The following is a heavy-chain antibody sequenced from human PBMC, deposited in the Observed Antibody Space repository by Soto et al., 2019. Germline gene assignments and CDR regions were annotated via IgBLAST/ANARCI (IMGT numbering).Heavy chain of an antibody. CDR3: AKGGYGGKFDY. J-gene: IGHJ4*02. V-gene: IGHV3-23*01. CDR2: ISGGGGST. Sequence: PRLSCAASGFTFSNYAMSWVRQAPGKGLEWVSAISGGGGSTYYADSVKGRFTISRDNSKNTLYLQMNSLRAEDTAVYYCAKGGYGGKFDYWGQGXLVTVYS. D-gene: IGHD6-25*01. CDR1: GFTFSNYA.